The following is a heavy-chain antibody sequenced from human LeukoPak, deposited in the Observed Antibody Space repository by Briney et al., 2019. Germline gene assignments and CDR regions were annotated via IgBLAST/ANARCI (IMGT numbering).Heavy chain of an antibody. J-gene: IGHJ4*02. CDR2: INHSGST. V-gene: IGHV4-34*01. Sequence: PSETLSLTCAVYGGSFSGYYWSWIRQPPGNGLEWIGEINHSGSTNYNPSLRSRVTVSVHTSKNQLSLKLSSVTAADTAVYYCARQWLVSPLFDYWGQGTLVTVSS. D-gene: IGHD6-19*01. CDR1: GGSFSGYY. CDR3: ARQWLVSPLFDY.